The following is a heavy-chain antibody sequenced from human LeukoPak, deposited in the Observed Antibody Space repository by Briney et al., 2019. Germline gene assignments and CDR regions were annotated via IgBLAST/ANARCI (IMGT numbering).Heavy chain of an antibody. CDR1: SGSISSIHYY. D-gene: IGHD3-10*01. J-gene: IGHJ1*01. V-gene: IGHV4-30-4*01. CDR3: ARVYPPLGLMVRGVILH. CDR2: IYYSGST. Sequence: PSETLSLTCTVSSGSISSIHYYWSWIRQPPGKGLEWIGYIYYSGSTYYNPSLQSRVTISVDTSKNQFSLKLRSVTAADTAVYYCARVYPPLGLMVRGVILHWGQGTLVTVSS.